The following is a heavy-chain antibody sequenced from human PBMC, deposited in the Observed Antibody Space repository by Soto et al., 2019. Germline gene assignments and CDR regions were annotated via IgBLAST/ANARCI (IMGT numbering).Heavy chain of an antibody. Sequence: QVQLVQSGAEGKKPGSSVKVSCKASGGTLSNYAINWVRQAPGQGLEWMGGIIPMFGTANYAQKFQGRVTITADGSTSTAYVELSSLRSEDTAVYYCARGGFSSSYRLDYWGQGTLVAVSS. J-gene: IGHJ4*02. CDR1: GGTLSNYA. CDR2: IIPMFGTA. CDR3: ARGGFSSSYRLDY. D-gene: IGHD6-6*01. V-gene: IGHV1-69*01.